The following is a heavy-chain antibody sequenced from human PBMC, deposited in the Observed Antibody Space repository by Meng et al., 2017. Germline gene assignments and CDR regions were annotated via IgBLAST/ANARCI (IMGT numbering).Heavy chain of an antibody. J-gene: IGHJ3*02. CDR1: GFTFSDYY. V-gene: IGHV3-11*01. CDR3: ASRSVDTAMVLLESHDAFDI. D-gene: IGHD5-18*01. CDR2: ISSSGSTI. Sequence: GESLKISCAASGFTFSDYYMSCIRQAPGKGLEWVSYISSSGSTIYYADSVKGRFTISRDNAKNSLYLQMNSLRAEDTAVYYCASRSVDTAMVLLESHDAFDIWGQGTMVTVSS.